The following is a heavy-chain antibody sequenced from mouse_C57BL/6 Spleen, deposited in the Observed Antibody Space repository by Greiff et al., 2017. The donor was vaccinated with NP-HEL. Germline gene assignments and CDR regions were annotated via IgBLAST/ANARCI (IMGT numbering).Heavy chain of an antibody. Sequence: EVKVVESGPELVKPGASVKISCKASGYSFTDYNMNWVKQSNGKSLEWIGVINPNYGTTSYNQKFKGKATLTVDQSSSTAYMQLNSLTSEDSAVYYCARRRYSNYAFDYWGQGTTLTVSS. CDR2: INPNYGTT. CDR3: ARRRYSNYAFDY. CDR1: GYSFTDYN. D-gene: IGHD2-5*01. J-gene: IGHJ2*01. V-gene: IGHV1-39*01.